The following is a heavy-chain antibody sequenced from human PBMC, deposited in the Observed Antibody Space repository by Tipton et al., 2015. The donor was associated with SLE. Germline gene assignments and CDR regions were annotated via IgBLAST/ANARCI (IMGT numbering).Heavy chain of an antibody. J-gene: IGHJ4*02. Sequence: RSLRLSCTASGFGFGDYAMSWVRQAPGKGLEWVGFIRSKNYGGTTEYAASVKGRFSISRDDSKSIAYLQMNSLKTEDTAVYYCTRDLGRYSSGWFHDWWGQGTLVTVSS. D-gene: IGHD6-19*01. CDR1: GFGFGDYA. CDR3: TRDLGRYSSGWFHDW. CDR2: IRSKNYGGTT. V-gene: IGHV3-49*04.